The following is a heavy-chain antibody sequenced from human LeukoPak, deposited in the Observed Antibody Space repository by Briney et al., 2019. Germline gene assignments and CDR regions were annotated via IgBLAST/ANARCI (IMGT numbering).Heavy chain of an antibody. CDR1: GFTFSSYS. J-gene: IGHJ4*02. CDR3: AKAGAVVVVVAKFFDY. V-gene: IGHV3-23*01. CDR2: ISGSGDST. Sequence: PGGSLRLSCAASGFTFSSYSMNWVRQAPGKGLEWVSAISGSGDSTNYADSVKGRFTSSRDNSKNTLYLQMNSLRAEDTAVYYCAKAGAVVVVVAKFFDYWGQGTLVTVSS. D-gene: IGHD2-15*01.